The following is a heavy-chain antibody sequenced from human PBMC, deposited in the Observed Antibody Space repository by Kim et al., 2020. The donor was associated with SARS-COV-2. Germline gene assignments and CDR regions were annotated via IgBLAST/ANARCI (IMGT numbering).Heavy chain of an antibody. Sequence: ASVKVSCKASGYTFTSYGISWVRQAPGQGLEWMGWISAYNGNTNYAQKLQGRVTMTTDTSTSTAYMELRSLRSDDTAVYYCARDHYCSGGSCWPYYYGMDVWGQGTTVTVSS. D-gene: IGHD2-15*01. CDR2: ISAYNGNT. J-gene: IGHJ6*02. V-gene: IGHV1-18*01. CDR1: GYTFTSYG. CDR3: ARDHYCSGGSCWPYYYGMDV.